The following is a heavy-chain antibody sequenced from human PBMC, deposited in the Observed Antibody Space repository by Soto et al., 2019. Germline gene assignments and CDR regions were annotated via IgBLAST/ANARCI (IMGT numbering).Heavy chain of an antibody. CDR3: ARSTGFNWFDP. CDR1: GYTFTGYY. J-gene: IGHJ5*02. CDR2: INPNSGGT. Sequence: ASVKVSCKASGYTFTGYYMHWVRQAPGQGLEWMGWINPNSGGTNYAQKYQGWVTMTRDTSISTAYMELSRLRSDDTAVYYCARSTGFNWFDPWGQGTLVTVSS. D-gene: IGHD7-27*01. V-gene: IGHV1-2*04.